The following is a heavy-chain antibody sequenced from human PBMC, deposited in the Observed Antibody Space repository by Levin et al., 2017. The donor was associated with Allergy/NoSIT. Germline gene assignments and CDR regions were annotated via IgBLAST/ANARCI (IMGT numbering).Heavy chain of an antibody. CDR3: VVVVTQNYFDY. V-gene: IGHV1-69*01. J-gene: IGHJ4*02. D-gene: IGHD2-21*02. CDR2: IIPIFGTA. CDR1: GGTFSSYA. Sequence: KISCKASGGTFSSYAISWVRQAPGQGLEWMGGIIPIFGTANYAQKFQGRVTITADESTSTAYMELSSLRSEDTAVYYCVVVVTQNYFDYWGQGTLVTVSS.